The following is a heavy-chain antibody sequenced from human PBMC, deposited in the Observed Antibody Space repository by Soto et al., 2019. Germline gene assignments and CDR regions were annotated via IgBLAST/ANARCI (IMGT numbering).Heavy chain of an antibody. J-gene: IGHJ4*02. V-gene: IGHV4-34*01. D-gene: IGHD5-18*01. CDR2: INHSGST. Sequence: SETLSLTCAVYGGSFSGYYWSWIRQPPGKGLEWIGEINHSGSTNYNPSLKSRVAISVDTSKNQFSLKLSSVTAADTAVYYCARALRIQLMAKGGLAYWGQGPLVTV. CDR1: GGSFSGYY. CDR3: ARALRIQLMAKGGLAY.